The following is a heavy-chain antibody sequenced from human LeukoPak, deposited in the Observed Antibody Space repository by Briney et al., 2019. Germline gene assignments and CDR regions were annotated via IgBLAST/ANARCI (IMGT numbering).Heavy chain of an antibody. Sequence: PGGSLRLSCAASGFTFSSYDMHWVRQAPGKGLEGVSDICTAAYTYYPGSVKGRFTISRENSKNSLYLQMNSLRAGDTAVYYCAREGYTHGGFDYGGQGTLVTVS. J-gene: IGHJ4*02. V-gene: IGHV3-13*01. CDR2: ICTAAYT. CDR3: AREGYTHGGFDY. CDR1: GFTFSSYD. D-gene: IGHD3-16*02.